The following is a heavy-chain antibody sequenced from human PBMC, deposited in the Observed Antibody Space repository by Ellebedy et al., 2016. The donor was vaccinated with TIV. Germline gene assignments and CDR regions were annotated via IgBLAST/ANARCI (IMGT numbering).Heavy chain of an antibody. CDR1: GGTFSSYA. D-gene: IGHD3-22*01. J-gene: IGHJ3*02. Sequence: AASVKVSCKASGGTFSSYAISWVRHPPGQGLEWMGGIIPIFGTANYAQKFQGRVTITADESTSTAYMELSSLRSEDTAVYYCAGDRHYYDSSAAFDIWGQGTMVTVSS. CDR2: IIPIFGTA. CDR3: AGDRHYYDSSAAFDI. V-gene: IGHV1-69*13.